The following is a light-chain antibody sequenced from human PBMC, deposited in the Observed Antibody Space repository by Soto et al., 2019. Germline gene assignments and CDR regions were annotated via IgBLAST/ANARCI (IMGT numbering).Light chain of an antibody. CDR1: QGISSY. J-gene: IGKJ4*01. CDR3: EQANSYPLT. Sequence: IQLTQSPSSLSASVGDRVTITCRASQGISSYLAWYQQKPGKAPNLLIYAASTLQSGVPSRFSGSGSGTDFTLTISSLQPEDFATYYCEQANSYPLTFGGGTKVDNK. CDR2: AAS. V-gene: IGKV1-9*01.